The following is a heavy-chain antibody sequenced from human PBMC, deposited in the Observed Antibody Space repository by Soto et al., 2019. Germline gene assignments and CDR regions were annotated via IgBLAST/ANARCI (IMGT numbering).Heavy chain of an antibody. CDR1: GYTFTSYA. CDR3: ARSVPPAGY. V-gene: IGHV1-18*01. CDR2: ISAYNGKT. J-gene: IGHJ4*02. Sequence: QVQLVQSGAEVKKPGASVKVSCKASGYTFTSYAISWVRQAPGQGLEWMGWISAYNGKTTYAQKLQGRVTMTTATSTTTAYMELRSLRSAATAVYYSARSVPPAGYWGQGTLVTVSS.